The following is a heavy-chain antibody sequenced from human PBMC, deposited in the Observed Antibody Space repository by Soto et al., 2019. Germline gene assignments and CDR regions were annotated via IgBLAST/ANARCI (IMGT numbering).Heavy chain of an antibody. J-gene: IGHJ4*02. CDR1: GYSISSGYY. V-gene: IGHV4-38-2*02. Sequence: PSETLSLTCAVSGYSISSGYYWGWIRQPPGKGLEWIGSIYHSGSTYYNPSLKSRVTISVDTSKNQFSLKLSSVTAADTAVYYCARDYYDSSGYYDIFDYWGQGALVTVSS. CDR2: IYHSGST. D-gene: IGHD3-22*01. CDR3: ARDYYDSSGYYDIFDY.